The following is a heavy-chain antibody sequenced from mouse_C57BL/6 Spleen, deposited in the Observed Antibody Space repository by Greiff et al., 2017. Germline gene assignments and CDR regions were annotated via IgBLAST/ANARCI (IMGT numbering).Heavy chain of an antibody. CDR3: VRDKDDTWCDY. CDR1: GYNITDYY. J-gene: IGHJ2*01. V-gene: IGHV1-15*01. CDR2: IDPETGGT. D-gene: IGHD1-1*02. Sequence: QVQLQQSGAELVRPGASVTLSCTASGYNITDYYMHWVKQRPVHGLEWIGTIDPETGGTNYNQKFKGKAKLTADKSSSTAYLQLRSLTSEDPAVYYCVRDKDDTWCDYWGQGTTLTVSS.